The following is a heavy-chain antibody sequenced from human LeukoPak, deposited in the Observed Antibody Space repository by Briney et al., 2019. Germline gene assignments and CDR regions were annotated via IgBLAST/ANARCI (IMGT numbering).Heavy chain of an antibody. Sequence: GESLKISCKGSVYSFTIYWIGSVCQMPGKGLEWMGIIYPGDSDTRYSPSFQGQVTISADKSISTAYLQWSSLKALDTDMYYCARHLTQGYYDSSGYPFDYWGQGTLVTVSS. D-gene: IGHD3-22*01. CDR1: VYSFTIYW. V-gene: IGHV5-51*01. CDR2: IYPGDSDT. J-gene: IGHJ4*02. CDR3: ARHLTQGYYDSSGYPFDY.